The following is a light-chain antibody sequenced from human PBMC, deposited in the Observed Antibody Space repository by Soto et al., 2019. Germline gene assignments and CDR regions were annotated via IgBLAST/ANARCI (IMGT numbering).Light chain of an antibody. Sequence: QSVLTQPPSASGSPGQSVTISCTGTGSDIGGYNHVSWYQHHPGKAPKLIIYEVTNRPSGVSNRFSGSKSGNTASLTISGLQAEDEADYHCRSYTRSTNYAFATGTKVTVL. V-gene: IGLV2-14*01. J-gene: IGLJ1*01. CDR1: GSDIGGYNH. CDR3: RSYTRSTNYA. CDR2: EVT.